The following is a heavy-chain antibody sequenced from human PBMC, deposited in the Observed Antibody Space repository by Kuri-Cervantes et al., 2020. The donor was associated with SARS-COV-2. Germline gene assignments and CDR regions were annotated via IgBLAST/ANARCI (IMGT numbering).Heavy chain of an antibody. D-gene: IGHD1-26*01. V-gene: IGHV3-23*01. J-gene: IGHJ6*02. CDR1: GFIFSSYG. Sequence: GESLKSSCAASGFIFSSYGMNWVRQAPGKGLEWVSTISESGGVTYYADSVMGRFTILRDNSKNTLYLQMNSLRADDTAVYYCVKENSGRAPLMDVWGQGTTVTVSS. CDR3: VKENSGRAPLMDV. CDR2: ISESGGVT.